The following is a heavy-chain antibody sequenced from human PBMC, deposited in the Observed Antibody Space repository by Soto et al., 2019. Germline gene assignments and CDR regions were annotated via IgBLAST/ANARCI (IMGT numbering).Heavy chain of an antibody. V-gene: IGHV3-53*01. J-gene: IGHJ6*02. CDR1: GLTVTTNY. CDR3: ARGAAMAYGMDV. D-gene: IGHD5-18*01. CDR2: INSGGDT. Sequence: GGSLRLSCAASGLTVTTNYINWVRQAPGKGLEWVSVINSGGDTYYADSVKGRFTISRDNAKNSLYLQMNSLRAEDTAVYYCARGAAMAYGMDVWGQGTTVTVSS.